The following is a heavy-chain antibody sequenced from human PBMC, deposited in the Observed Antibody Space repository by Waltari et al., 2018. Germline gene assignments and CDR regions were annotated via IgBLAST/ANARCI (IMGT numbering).Heavy chain of an antibody. D-gene: IGHD6-19*01. Sequence: EVQLVESGGVVVQPGGSLRLSCAASGFTFDDYAMHWVRQAPGKGLEWVSLIRWDGGSTYYADSVKGRFTISRDNSKNTLYLQMNSLRAEDTALYYCAKDTDSSGWVGFDYWGQGTLVTVSS. V-gene: IGHV3-43D*03. J-gene: IGHJ4*02. CDR2: IRWDGGST. CDR1: GFTFDDYA. CDR3: AKDTDSSGWVGFDY.